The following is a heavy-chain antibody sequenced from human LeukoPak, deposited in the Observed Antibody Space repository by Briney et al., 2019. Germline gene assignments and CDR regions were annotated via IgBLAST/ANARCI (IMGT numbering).Heavy chain of an antibody. D-gene: IGHD6-13*01. CDR3: AREGGSSSSLDS. CDR2: INHSGST. V-gene: IGHV4-34*01. Sequence: PSETLSLTCAVYGGSFSGYYWTWIRRPPGKGLEWIGEINHSGSTNYNPSLESRVTMSVDTSKNQFSLRLSSVTAADTAMYYCAREGGSSSSLDSWGQGTLVTVSS. CDR1: GGSFSGYY. J-gene: IGHJ4*02.